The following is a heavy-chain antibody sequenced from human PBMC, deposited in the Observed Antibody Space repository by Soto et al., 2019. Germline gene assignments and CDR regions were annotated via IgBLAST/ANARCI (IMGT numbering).Heavy chain of an antibody. Sequence: NPSETLSLTCAVYGGSFSGYYWSWIRQPPGKGLEWIGEINHSGSTNYNPSLKSRVTISVDTSKNQFSLKLSSVTAADTAVYYCARGSSSWYSVMIVVRWFDPWGQGTLVTVSS. CDR2: INHSGST. J-gene: IGHJ5*02. CDR3: ARGSSSWYSVMIVVRWFDP. CDR1: GGSFSGYY. D-gene: IGHD6-13*01. V-gene: IGHV4-34*01.